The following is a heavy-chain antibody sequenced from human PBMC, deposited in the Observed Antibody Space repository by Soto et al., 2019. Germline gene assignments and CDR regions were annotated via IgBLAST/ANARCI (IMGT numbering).Heavy chain of an antibody. J-gene: IGHJ3*02. CDR2: ISAYNGNT. D-gene: IGHD3-22*01. CDR3: ARVTLYYYDSSGYYLGAFDI. V-gene: IGHV1-18*01. CDR1: GYIFTSYG. Sequence: QVQLVQSGAEVKKPGASVKVSCKASGYIFTSYGISWVRQAPGQGLEWMGWISAYNGNTNYAQKLQGRVTMTTDTSTSTAYMELRSLRSDDTAVYYCARVTLYYYDSSGYYLGAFDIWGQGTMVTVSS.